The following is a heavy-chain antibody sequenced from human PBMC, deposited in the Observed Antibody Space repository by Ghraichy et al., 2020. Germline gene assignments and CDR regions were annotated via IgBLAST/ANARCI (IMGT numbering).Heavy chain of an antibody. D-gene: IGHD3-22*01. CDR1: GFTFSSYW. J-gene: IGHJ4*02. V-gene: IGHV3-7*03. Sequence: GGSLRLSCVASGFTFSSYWMAWARQPPGKGLEGVANKKQDESENSYVDSLKGRFTTSRDNAENSLYLQMNSLRAEDTAVYYCAKTGGVNYYYSSGYLNYWGQGTLVTVSS. CDR3: AKTGGVNYYYSSGYLNY. CDR2: KKQDESEN.